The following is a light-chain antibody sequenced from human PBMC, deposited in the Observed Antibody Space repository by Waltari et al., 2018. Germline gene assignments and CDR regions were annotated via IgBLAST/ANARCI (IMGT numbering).Light chain of an antibody. J-gene: IGKJ1*01. V-gene: IGKV3-20*01. Sequence: EIVLTQSPGTLSLSVGERATVSCRASESVGRALAWYQQKPGQAPRLLIYGASTRATGIPDRFSGSGSVTDFSLTISRLEPDDFAVYYCQHYLRLPVTFGQGTTVEI. CDR1: ESVGRA. CDR3: QHYLRLPVT. CDR2: GAS.